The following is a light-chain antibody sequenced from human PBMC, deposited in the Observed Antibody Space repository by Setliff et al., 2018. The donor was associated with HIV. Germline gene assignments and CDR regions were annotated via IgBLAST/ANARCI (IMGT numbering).Light chain of an antibody. Sequence: SYELTQPPSVSVAPGKTARITCGGNNIGSKSVHWYQQKPGQAPVLVVYAASDRPSGIPERFSGSNSGNTATLTISRVEAGDEADYYCQVWDSSSDHHVFGTGTKVTVL. CDR3: QVWDSSSDHHV. J-gene: IGLJ1*01. CDR2: AAS. CDR1: NIGSKS. V-gene: IGLV3-21*03.